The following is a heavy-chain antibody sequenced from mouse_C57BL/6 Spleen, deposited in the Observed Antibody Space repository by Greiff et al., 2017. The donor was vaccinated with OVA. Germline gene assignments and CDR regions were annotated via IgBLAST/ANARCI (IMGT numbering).Heavy chain of an antibody. CDR3: ARKDYGPRGWFAY. Sequence: QVQLQQPGAELVRPGTSVKLSCKASGYTFTSYWMHWVKQRPGQGLEWIGVIDPSDSYTNYNQKFKGKATLTVDTSSSTAYMQLSSLTSEDSAVYYCARKDYGPRGWFAYWGQGTLVTVSA. CDR2: IDPSDSYT. J-gene: IGHJ3*01. V-gene: IGHV1-59*01. CDR1: GYTFTSYW. D-gene: IGHD1-2*01.